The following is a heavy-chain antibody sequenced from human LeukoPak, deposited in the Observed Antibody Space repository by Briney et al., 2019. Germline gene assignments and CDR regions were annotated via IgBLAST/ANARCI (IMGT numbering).Heavy chain of an antibody. Sequence: GGSLRLSCAASGFTFSSYAMSWVRQAPGKGLEWVSGINTSGGSTAYADSVKGRFAISRDNPRNTLYMQMNSLRAEDTALYYCAIMHPYYDGNGYWVQWGQGTLVTVSS. J-gene: IGHJ4*02. V-gene: IGHV3-23*01. CDR1: GFTFSSYA. D-gene: IGHD3-22*01. CDR3: AIMHPYYDGNGYWVQ. CDR2: INTSGGST.